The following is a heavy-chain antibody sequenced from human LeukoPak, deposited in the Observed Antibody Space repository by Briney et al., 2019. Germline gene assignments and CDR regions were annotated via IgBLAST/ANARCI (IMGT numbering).Heavy chain of an antibody. CDR3: FTGSHYYYDS. CDR2: TSPDGSEK. CDR1: GFPFSGYG. V-gene: IGHV3-30*05. J-gene: IGHJ5*01. Sequence: GGSLRLSCTASGFPFSGYGMHWVRQAPGKGLEWVAVTSPDGSEKYYADSVKGRFTISRDNSKNTVFLQMNRLSTEDTAVYSCFTGSHYYYDSWGQGTLVTVSS. D-gene: IGHD3-22*01.